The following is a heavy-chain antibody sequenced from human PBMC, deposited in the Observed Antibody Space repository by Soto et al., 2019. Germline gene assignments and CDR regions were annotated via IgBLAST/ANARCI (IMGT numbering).Heavy chain of an antibody. CDR1: GFNFFSFG. V-gene: IGHV3-48*01. D-gene: IGHD1-26*01. CDR2: IGSGSGAI. Sequence: EVQLVESGGDLVQPGGSLRLSCAASGFNFFSFGMTWVRQAPGKGLEWVSYIGSGSGAIYYADSVKGRFTTSRDNAKNSLYLQMNSLRAEDTAVYYCARNYGGWEGPVWHSHYYMDVWGRGTAVTVSS. CDR3: ARNYGGWEGPVWHSHYYMDV. J-gene: IGHJ6*03.